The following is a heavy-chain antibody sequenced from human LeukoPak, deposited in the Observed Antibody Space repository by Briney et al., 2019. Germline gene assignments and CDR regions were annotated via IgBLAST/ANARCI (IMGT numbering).Heavy chain of an antibody. V-gene: IGHV3-21*01. D-gene: IGHD6-19*01. CDR1: GFTFSSYS. J-gene: IGHJ5*02. CDR3: ARDQSSVAGTTYNWFDP. Sequence: GGSLRLSCAASGFTFSSYSMNWVRQAPGKGLEWVSSISSSSSYIYYADSVKGRFAISRDNAKNSLYLQMNSLRAEDTAVYYCARDQSSVAGTTYNWFDPWGQGTLVTVSS. CDR2: ISSSSSYI.